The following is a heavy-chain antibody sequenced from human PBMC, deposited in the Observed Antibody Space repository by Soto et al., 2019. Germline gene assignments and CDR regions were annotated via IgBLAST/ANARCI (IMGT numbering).Heavy chain of an antibody. J-gene: IGHJ4*02. D-gene: IGHD5-12*01. CDR3: ARPSGYSGYDADSFDY. CDR2: IYPSVGST. Sequence: ASVKVSCKASGYTFTSYYMHWVRQAPGQGPEWMGIIYPSVGSTSYAQKFQGRVTMTRDTSTSTVYMELSSLRSEDTAVYYCARPSGYSGYDADSFDYWGQGTLVTVSS. CDR1: GYTFTSYY. V-gene: IGHV1-46*01.